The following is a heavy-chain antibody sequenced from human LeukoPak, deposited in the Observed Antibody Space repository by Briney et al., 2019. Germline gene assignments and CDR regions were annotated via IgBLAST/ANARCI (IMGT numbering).Heavy chain of an antibody. CDR2: IDYSGTT. V-gene: IGHV4-39*01. D-gene: IGHD5-12*01. CDR3: ARPAGYGVGYDSKAFDI. Sequence: PSETLSLTCTVSGGSISSSSYYWGWIRQPPGKGLEWIGSIDYSGTTYYNPSLKSRVTISVDTSKNQFSLKLSSVTAADTAVYYCARPAGYGVGYDSKAFDIWGQGTMVTVSS. J-gene: IGHJ3*02. CDR1: GGSISSSSYY.